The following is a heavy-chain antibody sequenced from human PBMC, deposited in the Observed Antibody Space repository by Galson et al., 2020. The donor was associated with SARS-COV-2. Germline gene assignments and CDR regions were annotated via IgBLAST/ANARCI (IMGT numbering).Heavy chain of an antibody. J-gene: IGHJ6*02. CDR3: SRMYLGLEGCGCGSCYDYYYYGMDV. V-gene: IGHV2-70*01. CDR1: GFSPSTSGMC. CDR2: IDWDDDK. Sequence: SGPTLVKPTQTLTLTCTFSGFSPSTSGMCVSWIRQPPGKALKWLALIDWDDDKYYSTSLKTRLTISKDTSKNQMVLKMTNMDPVDTATYYCSRMYLGLEGCGCGSCYDYYYYGMDVWGQGTTVTVSS. D-gene: IGHD2-15*01.